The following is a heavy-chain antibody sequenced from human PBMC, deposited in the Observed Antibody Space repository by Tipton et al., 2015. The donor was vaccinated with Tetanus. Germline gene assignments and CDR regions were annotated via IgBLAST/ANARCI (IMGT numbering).Heavy chain of an antibody. CDR2: IYYTGST. Sequence: GLVKPSETLSLICTVSGGSMDSYYWSWIRQPPGKGLEWIGYIYYTGSTNYNPSLKSGVTISLDTSKNQFSLKLTSVSAADTAVYYCARLTGHSMDVVDYYYFGMDVWGQGTKVTASS. V-gene: IGHV4-59*01. CDR3: ARLTGHSMDVVDYYYFGMDV. J-gene: IGHJ6*02. CDR1: GGSMDSYY. D-gene: IGHD2-21*01.